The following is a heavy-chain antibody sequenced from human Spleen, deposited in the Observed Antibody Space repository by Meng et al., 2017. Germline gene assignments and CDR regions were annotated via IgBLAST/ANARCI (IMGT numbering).Heavy chain of an antibody. V-gene: IGHV1-18*04. Sequence: QMQLVQSGAEVKKTGSSVKVSCKASGYSFTYRYLHWVRQAPGQGLEWMGWISAYNGNTNYAQTLQGRLTMTTDTSTSTAYMELRSLRSDDTAVYYCARVEVGITSGDYWGQGTLVTVSS. CDR3: ARVEVGITSGDY. D-gene: IGHD1-26*01. CDR2: ISAYNGNT. CDR1: GYSFTYRY. J-gene: IGHJ4*02.